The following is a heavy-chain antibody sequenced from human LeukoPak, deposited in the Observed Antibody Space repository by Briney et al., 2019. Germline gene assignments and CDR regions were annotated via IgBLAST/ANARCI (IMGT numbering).Heavy chain of an antibody. V-gene: IGHV3-64D*09. CDR1: GFIFSTYN. D-gene: IGHD1-26*01. J-gene: IGHJ4*02. Sequence: GGSLRLSCAASGFIFSTYNMNWVRQAPGKGLEYVSGINDNGGRTHYGDSVKGRFSISRDNSKNTLHLQMSTLRAEDTALYYCVKDVGGSYAFDYWSQGILVTVAS. CDR2: INDNGGRT. CDR3: VKDVGGSYAFDY.